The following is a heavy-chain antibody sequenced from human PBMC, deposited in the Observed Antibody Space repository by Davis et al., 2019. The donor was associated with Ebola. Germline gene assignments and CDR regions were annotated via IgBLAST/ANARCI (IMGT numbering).Heavy chain of an antibody. Sequence: GGSLRLSCAASGFTFSSYSMNWVRQAPGKGLEWVSAISGSGGSTYYADSVKGRFTISRDNSKNTLYLQMNSLRAEDTAVYYCATSTNIVLVVYALDYWGQGTLVTVSS. CDR2: ISGSGGST. CDR1: GFTFSSYS. J-gene: IGHJ4*02. CDR3: ATSTNIVLVVYALDY. D-gene: IGHD2-8*02. V-gene: IGHV3-23*01.